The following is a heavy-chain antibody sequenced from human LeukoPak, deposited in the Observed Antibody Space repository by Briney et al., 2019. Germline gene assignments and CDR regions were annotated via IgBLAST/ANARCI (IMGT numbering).Heavy chain of an antibody. CDR1: GYSISSGFY. J-gene: IGHJ3*02. D-gene: IGHD3-16*02. V-gene: IGHV4-61*01. CDR3: ARGRGDYVWGSYRSSGAFDI. Sequence: PSETLSLTCTVSGYSISSGFYWGWIRQPPGKGLEWIGYIYYSGSTNYNPSLKSRVTISVDTSKNQFSLKLSSVTAADTAVYYCARGRGDYVWGSYRSSGAFDIWGQGTMVTVSS. CDR2: IYYSGST.